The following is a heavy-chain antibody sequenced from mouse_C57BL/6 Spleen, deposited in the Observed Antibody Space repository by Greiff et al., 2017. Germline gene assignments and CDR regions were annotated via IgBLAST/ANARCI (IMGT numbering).Heavy chain of an antibody. J-gene: IGHJ2*01. CDR2: IYPGGGYT. CDR3: AREDYYGSSYGY. V-gene: IGHV1-63*01. D-gene: IGHD1-1*01. CDR1: GYTFTNYW. Sequence: VQLQQSGAELVRPGTSVKMSCKASGYTFTNYWIGWAKQRPGHGLEWIGDIYPGGGYTNYNEKFKGKATLTADKSSSTAYMQFSSLTSEDSAIYYCAREDYYGSSYGYWGQGTTLTVSS.